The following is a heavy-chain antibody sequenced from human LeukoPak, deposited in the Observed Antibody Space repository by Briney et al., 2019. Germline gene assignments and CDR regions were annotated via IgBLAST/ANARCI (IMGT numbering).Heavy chain of an antibody. Sequence: ASVKVSCKASGYTFTGYYMHWVRRAPGQGLEWMGWINPNSGGTNYAQKFQGRVTMTRDTSISTAYMELSRLRSDDTAVYYCARLDSGYDMGIYYFDYWGQGTLVTVSS. D-gene: IGHD5-12*01. CDR1: GYTFTGYY. V-gene: IGHV1-2*02. CDR3: ARLDSGYDMGIYYFDY. CDR2: INPNSGGT. J-gene: IGHJ4*02.